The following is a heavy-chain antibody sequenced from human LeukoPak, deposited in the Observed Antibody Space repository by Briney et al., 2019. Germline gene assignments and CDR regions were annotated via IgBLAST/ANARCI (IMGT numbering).Heavy chain of an antibody. V-gene: IGHV3-33*01. Sequence: GGSLRLSCAASGFTFSSYGMHWVRQAPGKGLEWVAVIWYDGSNKYYADSVKGRFTISRDNSKNTLYLQMNSLRAEDTAVYYCARSVQYSSPLDYWGQGTLSPSPQ. CDR3: ARSVQYSSPLDY. CDR1: GFTFSSYG. CDR2: IWYDGSNK. J-gene: IGHJ4*02. D-gene: IGHD6-6*01.